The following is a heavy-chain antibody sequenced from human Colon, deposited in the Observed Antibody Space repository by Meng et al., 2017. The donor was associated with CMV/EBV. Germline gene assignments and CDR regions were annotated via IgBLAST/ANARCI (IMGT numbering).Heavy chain of an antibody. D-gene: IGHD2-2*01. V-gene: IGHV3-30*04. Sequence: GGSLRLSCAASGFTFSSYAMHWVRQAPGKGLEWVAVISYDGSNKYYADSVKGRFTISRDNSKNSLYLQMNSLRAEDTAVYYCARDTIVVVPAAIFDYWGQGTLVTVSS. CDR1: GFTFSSYA. CDR3: ARDTIVVVPAAIFDY. CDR2: ISYDGSNK. J-gene: IGHJ4*02.